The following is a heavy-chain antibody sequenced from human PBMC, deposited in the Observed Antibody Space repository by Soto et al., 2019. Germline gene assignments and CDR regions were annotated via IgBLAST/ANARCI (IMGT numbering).Heavy chain of an antibody. D-gene: IGHD3-16*01. CDR3: ARGGLRAYYMDV. V-gene: IGHV3-74*01. CDR1: GFTFSSYW. J-gene: IGHJ6*03. CDR2: IKSDGSST. Sequence: EMQLVESGGGLVQPGGSLRLSCAASGFTFSSYWMHWVRQAPGKGLVWVSRIKSDGSSTNYADSVKGRFTISRDNAKNTLYLQMNSLGAEDTAVYYCARGGLRAYYMDVWGKGTTVTVSS.